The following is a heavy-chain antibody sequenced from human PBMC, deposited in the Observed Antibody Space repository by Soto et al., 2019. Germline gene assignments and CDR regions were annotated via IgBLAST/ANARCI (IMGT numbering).Heavy chain of an antibody. D-gene: IGHD3-9*01. CDR1: GGSFSGYY. CDR2: IYDSGST. Sequence: EPLSLTCAVNGGSFSGYYWSWIRQPPGKALEWIGRIYDSGSTYYNPSLKSRVTLSIDMSKNQFSLKLNSVTAADTAVYYCARELPSIYEILTGHFDHWGQGTLVTVS. V-gene: IGHV4-59*10. CDR3: ARELPSIYEILTGHFDH. J-gene: IGHJ4*02.